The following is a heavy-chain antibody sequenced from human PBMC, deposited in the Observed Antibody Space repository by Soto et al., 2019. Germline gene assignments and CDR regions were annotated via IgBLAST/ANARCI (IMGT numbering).Heavy chain of an antibody. J-gene: IGHJ5*02. CDR1: GGSISSGGYS. D-gene: IGHD2-2*03. CDR3: ARVGIVVVPAAISWGWFDP. Sequence: SETLSLTCAVSGGSISSGGYSWSWIRRPPGKGLEWIGYIYHSGSTYYNPSLKSRVTISVDRSKNQFSLKLSSVIAADTAVYYCARVGIVVVPAAISWGWFDPWGQGTLVTVSS. V-gene: IGHV4-30-2*01. CDR2: IYHSGST.